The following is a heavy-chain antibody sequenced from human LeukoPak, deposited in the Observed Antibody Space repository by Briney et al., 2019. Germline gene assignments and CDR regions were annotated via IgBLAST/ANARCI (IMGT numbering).Heavy chain of an antibody. Sequence: SETLSLTCTVSGGSINSNAFYWGWIRQPPGKGLEWIGTIYYSGITNYNPSLKSRVTMPVDTTRKRFSLRLTSESAADTGVYYCARGGGGAKAFYFDYWGQGSLVTVSS. D-gene: IGHD1-26*01. CDR2: IYYSGIT. V-gene: IGHV4-39*01. J-gene: IGHJ4*02. CDR3: ARGGGGAKAFYFDY. CDR1: GGSINSNAFY.